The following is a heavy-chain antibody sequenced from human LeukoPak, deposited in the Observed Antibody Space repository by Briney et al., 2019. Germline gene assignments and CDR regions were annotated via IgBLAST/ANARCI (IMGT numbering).Heavy chain of an antibody. CDR2: IKSKTDGGTT. D-gene: IGHD3-22*01. V-gene: IGHV3-15*01. CDR1: GFTFSGYP. CDR3: TTDYYYDSSGYYSHFDY. J-gene: IGHJ4*02. Sequence: PGGSLRLSCAASGFTFSGYPIHWVRQAPGKGLEWVGRIKSKTDGGTTDYAAPVKGRFTISRDDSKNTLYLQMNSLKTEDTAVYYCTTDYYYDSSGYYSHFDYWGQGTLVTVSS.